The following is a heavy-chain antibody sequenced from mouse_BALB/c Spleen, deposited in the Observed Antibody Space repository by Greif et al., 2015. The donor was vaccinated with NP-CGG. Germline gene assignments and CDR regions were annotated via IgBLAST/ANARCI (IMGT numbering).Heavy chain of an antibody. D-gene: IGHD1-1*01. CDR2: IWSGGST. V-gene: IGHV2-2*02. Sequence: QVQLQQSGPGLVQPLQSLSITCTVSGFSLTSYGVHWVRQSPGKGLEWLGVIWSGGSTDYNAAFISRLSISKDNSKSQVFFKMNSLQANDTAIYYCARNPIYYYGSSTYYYAMDYWGQGTSVTVSS. J-gene: IGHJ4*01. CDR3: ARNPIYYYGSSTYYYAMDY. CDR1: GFSLTSYG.